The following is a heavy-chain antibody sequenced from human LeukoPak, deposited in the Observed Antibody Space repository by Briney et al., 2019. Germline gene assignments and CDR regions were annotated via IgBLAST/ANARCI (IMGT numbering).Heavy chain of an antibody. J-gene: IGHJ4*02. Sequence: PGGSLRLSCAASGFTFSSYSMNWVRQAPGKGLEWVSAISGSGGSTYYADSVKGRFTISRDNSKNTLYLQMNSLRAEDTAVYYCAKAGNSGSYCWDYWGQGTLVTVSS. D-gene: IGHD1-26*01. CDR2: ISGSGGST. CDR3: AKAGNSGSYCWDY. CDR1: GFTFSSYS. V-gene: IGHV3-23*01.